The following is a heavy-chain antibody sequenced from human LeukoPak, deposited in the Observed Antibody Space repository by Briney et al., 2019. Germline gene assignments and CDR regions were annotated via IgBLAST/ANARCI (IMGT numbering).Heavy chain of an antibody. J-gene: IGHJ6*02. V-gene: IGHV1-24*01. CDR3: ATNLPIRGVRGVIITTYYYYGMDV. CDR2: FDPEDGET. CDR1: GYTLTELS. Sequence: ASVKVSCKVSGYTLTELSMHWVRQAPGKGLEWMGGFDPEDGETIYAQKFQGRVTMTEDTSTDTAYMELSSLRSEDTAVYYCATNLPIRGVRGVIITTYYYYGMDVWGQGTTVTVSS. D-gene: IGHD3-10*01.